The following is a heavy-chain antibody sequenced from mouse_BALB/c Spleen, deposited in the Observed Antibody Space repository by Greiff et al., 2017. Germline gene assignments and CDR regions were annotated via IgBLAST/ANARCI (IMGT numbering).Heavy chain of an antibody. CDR3: ARDRTYGSPAWFAY. CDR2: IWAGGST. Sequence: VQLQESGPGLVAPSQSLSITCTVSGFSLTSYGVHWVRQPPGKGLEWLGVIWAGGSTNYNSALMSRLSISKDNSKSQVFLKMNSLQTDDTAMYYCARDRTYGSPAWFAYWGQGTLVTVSA. J-gene: IGHJ3*01. V-gene: IGHV2-9*02. D-gene: IGHD1-1*01. CDR1: GFSLTSYG.